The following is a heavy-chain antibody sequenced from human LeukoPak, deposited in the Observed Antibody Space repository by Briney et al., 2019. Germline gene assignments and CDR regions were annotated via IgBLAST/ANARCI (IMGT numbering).Heavy chain of an antibody. CDR1: GFTFDDYA. CDR2: ISWNSGSI. J-gene: IGHJ4*02. Sequence: SLRLSCAASGFTFDDYAMHWVRQAPGKGLEWVSGISWNSGSIGYADSVKGRFTISRDNAKNSLYLQMNSLRAEDTALYYCAKALARTAAYDYWGQGTLVTVSS. D-gene: IGHD6-13*01. V-gene: IGHV3-9*01. CDR3: AKALARTAAYDY.